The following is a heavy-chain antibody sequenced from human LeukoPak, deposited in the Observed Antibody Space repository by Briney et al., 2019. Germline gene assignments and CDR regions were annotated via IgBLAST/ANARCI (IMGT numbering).Heavy chain of an antibody. J-gene: IGHJ5*02. CDR2: MSPNSGNT. Sequence: GASVKVSCKASGYTFTNYDIHWVRQATGQGLEWMGWMSPNSGNTGYVQKFQGRVTMTRNTSISTAYMELSSLRSEDTAVYYCARVVSGTYNWFDPWGQGTLATVSS. CDR3: ARVVSGTYNWFDP. D-gene: IGHD1-20*01. CDR1: GYTFTNYD. V-gene: IGHV1-8*01.